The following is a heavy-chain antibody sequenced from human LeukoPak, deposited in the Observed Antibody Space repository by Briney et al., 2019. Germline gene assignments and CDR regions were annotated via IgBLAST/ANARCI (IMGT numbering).Heavy chain of an antibody. CDR3: AKEGDSSGRDAFDI. Sequence: GGSLRLSCAASGFTSSSYAMSWGRQAPGKGLEWVSAISGSGGSTYYAHSMKGRFPISRDNSKNTLYLQMNSLRAEDTAVYYCAKEGDSSGRDAFDIWGQRTMAADSS. D-gene: IGHD3-22*01. CDR1: GFTSSSYA. CDR2: ISGSGGST. V-gene: IGHV3-23*01. J-gene: IGHJ3*02.